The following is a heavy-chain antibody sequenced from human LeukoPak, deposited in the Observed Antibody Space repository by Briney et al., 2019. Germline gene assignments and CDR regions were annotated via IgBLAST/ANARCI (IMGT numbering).Heavy chain of an antibody. V-gene: IGHV5-51*01. CDR3: ARPTGLGNYDSSGYYYFDY. D-gene: IGHD3-22*01. Sequence: GASLQISCKCSGYSFTSYWIGWVRPLPGKGLEWMGIIYPGDSDTRYSPSFQGQVTISADKSISTAYLQWSSLKASDTAMYYCARPTGLGNYDSSGYYYFDYWGQGTLVTVSS. J-gene: IGHJ4*02. CDR2: IYPGDSDT. CDR1: GYSFTSYW.